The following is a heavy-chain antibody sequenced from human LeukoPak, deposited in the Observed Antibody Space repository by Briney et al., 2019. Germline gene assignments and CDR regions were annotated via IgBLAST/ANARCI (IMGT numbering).Heavy chain of an antibody. D-gene: IGHD3-10*01. CDR2: IFYSGST. CDR1: GGSISTSNYY. CDR3: ARDLGSGRGRNI. V-gene: IGHV4-39*07. Sequence: PSETLSLTCTVSGGSISTSNYYWGWIRQPPGKGLEWIGNIFYSGSTYYSPSLKSRVTISLDTSKNQFSLKLSSVTAADTAVYYCARDLGSGRGRNIWGQGTMVSVSS. J-gene: IGHJ3*02.